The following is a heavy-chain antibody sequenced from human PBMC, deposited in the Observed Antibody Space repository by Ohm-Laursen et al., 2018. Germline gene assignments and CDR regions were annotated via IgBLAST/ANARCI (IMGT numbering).Heavy chain of an antibody. D-gene: IGHD4-11*01. Sequence: VKISCKASGGTFSSYAISWVRQAPGQGLEWMGGIIPIFGTANYAQKFQGRVTITADESTSTAYMELSSLRSEDTAVYYCAVTPRAESYYYYGMDVWGQGTTVTVSS. V-gene: IGHV1-69*13. CDR3: AVTPRAESYYYYGMDV. CDR1: GGTFSSYA. CDR2: IIPIFGTA. J-gene: IGHJ6*02.